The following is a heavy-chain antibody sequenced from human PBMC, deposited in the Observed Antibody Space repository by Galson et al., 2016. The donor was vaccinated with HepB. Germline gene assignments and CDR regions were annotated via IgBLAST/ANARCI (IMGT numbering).Heavy chain of an antibody. V-gene: IGHV4-34*01. CDR1: GGSFRGYY. D-gene: IGHD3-3*01. CDR3: ARLMITIFGLSEDYSSHGMDV. CDR2: INHSGST. J-gene: IGHJ6*02. Sequence: SETLSLTCAVYGGSFRGYYWSWIRQPPGKGLEWIGEINHSGSTNYNPSLKSRVTMSVDTSKNQFSLKLRSVTAADTAVYFCARLMITIFGLSEDYSSHGMDVWGQGTTVTVSS.